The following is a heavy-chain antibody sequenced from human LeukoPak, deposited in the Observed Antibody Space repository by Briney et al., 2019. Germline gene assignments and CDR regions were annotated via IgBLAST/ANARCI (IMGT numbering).Heavy chain of an antibody. V-gene: IGHV4-39*01. CDR1: GDSITSRNYL. D-gene: IGHD3-10*01. J-gene: IGHJ4*02. CDR3: ARHYAHGSGIYAPFGY. CDR2: IYYSGKT. Sequence: PSETLSHTCTVSGDSITSRNYLWGWIRQPPGKGLEYIASIYYSGKTYHNPSLRSRATMSIDSSENQFSLKLSAVTAADTAVYFCARHYAHGSGIYAPFGYWGQGALVTVSS.